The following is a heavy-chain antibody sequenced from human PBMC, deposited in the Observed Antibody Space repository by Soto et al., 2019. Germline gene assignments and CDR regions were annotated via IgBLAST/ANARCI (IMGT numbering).Heavy chain of an antibody. CDR3: AYEKLAVAGLGMDV. J-gene: IGHJ6*02. D-gene: IGHD6-19*01. Sequence: PGGSLRLSCAASGFTFSSYAMSWVRQAPGKGLEWVSAISGSGGSTYYADSVKGRFTISRDNSKNPLYLQMNSLRAEDTAVYYCAYEKLAVAGLGMDVWGQGTTVTVS. CDR1: GFTFSSYA. V-gene: IGHV3-23*01. CDR2: ISGSGGST.